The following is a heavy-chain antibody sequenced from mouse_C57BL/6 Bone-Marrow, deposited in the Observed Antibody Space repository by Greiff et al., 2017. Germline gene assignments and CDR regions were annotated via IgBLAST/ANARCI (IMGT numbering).Heavy chain of an antibody. CDR2: IDPENGDT. CDR3: TFTTVVAPFAY. D-gene: IGHD1-1*01. CDR1: GFNIKDDY. Sequence: EVQLQQSGAELVRPGASVKLSCTASGFNIKDDYMHWVQQRPEQGLEWIGWIDPENGDTEYASKFQGKATITADTSSNTASLQLSSLTSEDTAVYYCTFTTVVAPFAYWGQGTLVTVSA. V-gene: IGHV14-4*01. J-gene: IGHJ3*01.